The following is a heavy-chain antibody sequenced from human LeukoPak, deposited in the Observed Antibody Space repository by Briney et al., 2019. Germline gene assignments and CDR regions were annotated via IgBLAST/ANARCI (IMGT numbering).Heavy chain of an antibody. CDR2: IYSGGST. CDR1: GFTVSSNY. J-gene: IGHJ6*03. Sequence: GGSLRLSCAASGFTVSSNYMSWVRQAPGKGLEWVSVIYSGGSTYYADSVRGRFTISRDNSKNTVYLQMNSLRAEDTALYYCARESSSWEPMEKYYYYYYMDVWGKGTTVTVSS. CDR3: ARESSSWEPMEKYYYYYYMDV. D-gene: IGHD6-13*01. V-gene: IGHV3-53*01.